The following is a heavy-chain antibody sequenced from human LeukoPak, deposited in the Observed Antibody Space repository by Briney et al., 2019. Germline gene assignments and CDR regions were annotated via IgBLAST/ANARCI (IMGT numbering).Heavy chain of an antibody. V-gene: IGHV3-23*01. CDR3: AKDLDSSGYANWFDP. CDR2: ISGSGGST. J-gene: IGHJ5*02. Sequence: PGGSLRLYCAASGFTFSSYAMSWLRQAPGKGLEWVSAISGSGGSTYYADSEKGRFTISRDNSKNTLYLQMNSLRAEDTAVYYCAKDLDSSGYANWFDPWGQGTLVTVSS. CDR1: GFTFSSYA. D-gene: IGHD3-22*01.